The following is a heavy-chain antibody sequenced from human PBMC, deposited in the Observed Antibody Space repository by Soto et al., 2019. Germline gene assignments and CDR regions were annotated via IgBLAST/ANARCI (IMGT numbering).Heavy chain of an antibody. J-gene: IGHJ4*02. CDR2: ISSTTNYI. CDR3: ARESEDLTSNFDY. V-gene: IGHV3-21*06. CDR1: GFTFTRYS. Sequence: GESLKISCAASGFTFTRYSMNWVRQAPGKGLEWVSSISSTTNYIYYGDSMKGRFTISRDNAKSSLYLEMNSLRAEDTAVYYCARESEDLTSNFDYWGQGTLVTVSS.